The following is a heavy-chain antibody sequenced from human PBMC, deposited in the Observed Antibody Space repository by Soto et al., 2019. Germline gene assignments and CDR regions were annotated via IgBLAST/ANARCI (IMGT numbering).Heavy chain of an antibody. Sequence: SETLSLTCTVSGGSISSYYWSWIRQPPGKGLEWIGYIYYIGSTNYNPSLKSRVTISVDTSKNQFSLKLSSVTAADTAVYYCARGLRRQLLNWFDPWGQGTLVTISS. CDR2: IYYIGST. CDR1: GGSISSYY. J-gene: IGHJ5*02. CDR3: ARGLRRQLLNWFDP. V-gene: IGHV4-59*01. D-gene: IGHD2-2*01.